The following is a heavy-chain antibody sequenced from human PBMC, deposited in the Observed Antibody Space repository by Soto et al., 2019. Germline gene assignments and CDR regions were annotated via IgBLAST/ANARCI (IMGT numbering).Heavy chain of an antibody. CDR2: IRSKANSYAT. CDR1: GFTFSGSA. J-gene: IGHJ6*02. V-gene: IGHV3-73*02. Sequence: EVQLVESGGGLVQPGGSLKLSCAASGFTFSGSAMHWVRQASGKGLEWVGRIRSKANSYATAYAASVKGRFTISRDDSKNTAYLQMHSLKTEDTAVYYCTRSSPPRYCSSPSCYASDYYYGMDVWGQGTTVTVSS. CDR3: TRSSPPRYCSSPSCYASDYYYGMDV. D-gene: IGHD2-2*01.